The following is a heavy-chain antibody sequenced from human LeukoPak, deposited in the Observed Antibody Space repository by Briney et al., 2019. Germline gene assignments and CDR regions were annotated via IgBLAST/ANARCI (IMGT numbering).Heavy chain of an antibody. J-gene: IGHJ5*02. V-gene: IGHV4-59*01. Sequence: PSETLSLTCTVSGGSISSYYWSWIRQPPGKGLEWIGYIYYSGGTNYNPSLKSRVTISVDTSKNQFSLKLSSVTAADTAVYYCARDCTNGVCYGFGFDPWGQGTLVTVSS. CDR3: ARDCTNGVCYGFGFDP. CDR2: IYYSGGT. D-gene: IGHD2-8*01. CDR1: GGSISSYY.